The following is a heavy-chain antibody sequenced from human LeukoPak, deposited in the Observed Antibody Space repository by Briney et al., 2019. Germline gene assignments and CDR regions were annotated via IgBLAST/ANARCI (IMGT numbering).Heavy chain of an antibody. CDR3: ARAGPSSSWHQFDY. J-gene: IGHJ4*02. D-gene: IGHD6-13*01. Sequence: GGFLRLSCAASGFTVSRNYMSWVRQAPGKGLEWVSVIYSGGRTYYADSVKGRFTISRDNSKNTLYLQMNSLRAEDTAVYYCARAGPSSSWHQFDYWGQGTLVTVSS. CDR2: IYSGGRT. CDR1: GFTVSRNY. V-gene: IGHV3-66*01.